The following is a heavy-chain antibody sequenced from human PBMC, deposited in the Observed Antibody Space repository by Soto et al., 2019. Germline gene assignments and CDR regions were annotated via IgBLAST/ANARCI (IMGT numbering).Heavy chain of an antibody. Sequence: QVQLVESGGGVVQPGRSLRLSCAASGFTFSSYGMHWVRQAPGKGLEWVAVIWYDGSNKYYADSVKGRFTISRDNSKNTLYLQMNSLRAEYTAVYYCARTDIVVVVAATLLGYYGMDVWGQGTTVTVSS. CDR2: IWYDGSNK. CDR1: GFTFSSYG. D-gene: IGHD2-15*01. CDR3: ARTDIVVVVAATLLGYYGMDV. J-gene: IGHJ6*02. V-gene: IGHV3-33*01.